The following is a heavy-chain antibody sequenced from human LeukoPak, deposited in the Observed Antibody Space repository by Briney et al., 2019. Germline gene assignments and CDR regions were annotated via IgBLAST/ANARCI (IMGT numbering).Heavy chain of an antibody. J-gene: IGHJ4*02. D-gene: IGHD2-2*02. CDR1: GYSFASYW. Sequence: GESLKISCKGSGYSFASYWIGWVRQRPRKGLEWMGSIYPRDSDTRYNPSFPGQVTISVDKSITTTYLQWSSLKASDSAMYYCARKGCNNGDGDYWGQGTLVTVSS. V-gene: IGHV5-51*01. CDR3: ARKGCNNGDGDY. CDR2: IYPRDSDT.